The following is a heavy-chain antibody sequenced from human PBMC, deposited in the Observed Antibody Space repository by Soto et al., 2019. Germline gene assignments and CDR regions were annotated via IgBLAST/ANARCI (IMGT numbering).Heavy chain of an antibody. D-gene: IGHD3-16*01. Sequence: SETLSLTCAVSGGSISSGGFSLSWIQQSPGKGLEWIGYIYYSGSTNYNPSLKSRVTISVDTSKNQFSLKLSSVTAADTAVYYCARAFITSGYSYDAFDIWGQGTMVTVSS. CDR1: GGSISSGGFS. J-gene: IGHJ3*02. CDR3: ARAFITSGYSYDAFDI. CDR2: IYYSGST. V-gene: IGHV4-61*08.